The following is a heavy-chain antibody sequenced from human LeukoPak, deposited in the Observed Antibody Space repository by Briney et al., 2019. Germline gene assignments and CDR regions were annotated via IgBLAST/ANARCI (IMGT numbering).Heavy chain of an antibody. V-gene: IGHV4-38-2*01. CDR3: ARVDDILTPYAFDI. J-gene: IGHJ3*02. Sequence: PSETLSLTCAVSGYSISSGYYWGWIRQPPGKGLEWIGSIYHSGSTYYNPSLKSRVTISVDTSKNQFSLKLSSVTAADTAVYYCARVDDILTPYAFDIWGQGTMVTVSS. CDR2: IYHSGST. CDR1: GYSISSGYY. D-gene: IGHD3-9*01.